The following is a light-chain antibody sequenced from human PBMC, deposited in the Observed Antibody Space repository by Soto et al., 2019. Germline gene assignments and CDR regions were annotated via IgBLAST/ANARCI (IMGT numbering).Light chain of an antibody. CDR1: QSLVHSDGNTY. CDR2: KVS. CDR3: MQATQYRPYT. Sequence: DIVLTQTPLSSPVTLGQPASISCRSSQSLVHSDGNTYLSWFHQRPGQPPRLLIDKVSNRFSGVPDRFSGSGAGTDFTRKINRVEAEDVGIYFCMQATQYRPYTFGQGTKLEIK. J-gene: IGKJ2*01. V-gene: IGKV2-24*01.